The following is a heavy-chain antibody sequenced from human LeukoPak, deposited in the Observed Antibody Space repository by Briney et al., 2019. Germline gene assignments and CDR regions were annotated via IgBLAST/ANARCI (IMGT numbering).Heavy chain of an antibody. J-gene: IGHJ4*02. D-gene: IGHD6-19*01. Sequence: PGGSLRLSCAASGFTFSSYAMHWVRQAPGKGLEWVAVISYDGSNKYYADSVKGRFTISRDNSKNTLYLQMNSLRAEDTALYYCAKEGSGWFDYWGQGTLVTVSS. CDR1: GFTFSSYA. V-gene: IGHV3-30-3*01. CDR2: ISYDGSNK. CDR3: AKEGSGWFDY.